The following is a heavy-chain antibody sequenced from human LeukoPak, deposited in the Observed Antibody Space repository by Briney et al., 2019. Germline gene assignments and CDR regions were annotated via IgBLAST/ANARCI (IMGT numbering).Heavy chain of an antibody. V-gene: IGHV4-59*11. CDR2: VYDNGNT. CDR1: GGSINGHY. Sequence: PSETLSLTCTVSGGSINGHYWTWIRQPPGKGLEWIGFVYDNGNTNYNSSLQSRVTMSVDTSKNQLSLKMRSVTAADTAIYYRARVFRGVVTSNWFDPWGQGTLVTVSS. D-gene: IGHD2-21*02. J-gene: IGHJ5*02. CDR3: ARVFRGVVTSNWFDP.